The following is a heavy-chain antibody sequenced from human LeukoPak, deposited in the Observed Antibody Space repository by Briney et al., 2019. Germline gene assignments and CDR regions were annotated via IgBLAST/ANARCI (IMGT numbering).Heavy chain of an antibody. J-gene: IGHJ4*02. CDR3: ATPPLMGHILPVYYYFDY. V-gene: IGHV3-23*01. CDR1: GFTFSSYA. D-gene: IGHD3-9*01. CDR2: ISGSGGST. Sequence: GGSLRLSCAASGFTFSSYAMSWVRQAPGKGLEWVSAISGSGGSTYYADSVKGRFTISRDNSKNTLYLQMNSLRAEDTAVYYCATPPLMGHILPVYYYFDYGGQGTLVTVSS.